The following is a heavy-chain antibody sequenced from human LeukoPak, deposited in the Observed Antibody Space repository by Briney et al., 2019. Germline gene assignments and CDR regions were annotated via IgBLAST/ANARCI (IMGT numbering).Heavy chain of an antibody. D-gene: IGHD2-21*02. Sequence: GGSLRLSCAASGFTFSDHYMDWVRHAPGEGLEWVGRSRNKANSYTTEYAASVKGRFTISRDVSKDSLYLQMNSLKTEDTAVYYCARAGLVVVTAKKSDAFDVWGQGTMVAVSS. CDR3: ARAGLVVVTAKKSDAFDV. J-gene: IGHJ3*01. CDR1: GFTFSDHY. V-gene: IGHV3-72*01. CDR2: SRNKANSYTT.